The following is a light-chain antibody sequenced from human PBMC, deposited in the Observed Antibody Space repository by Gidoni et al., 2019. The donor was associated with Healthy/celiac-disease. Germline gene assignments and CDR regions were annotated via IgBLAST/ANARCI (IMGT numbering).Light chain of an antibody. Sequence: EIALTQSPGTLSLSPGDRATLSCRASQSVSSSYLAWYQQKPGQAPRLLIYGASSRATGIPDRFSGSGSGTDFTLTISRLEPEDFAVYYCQQYGGSPYSFGQGTKLEIK. J-gene: IGKJ2*03. V-gene: IGKV3-20*01. CDR3: QQYGGSPYS. CDR1: QSVSSSY. CDR2: GAS.